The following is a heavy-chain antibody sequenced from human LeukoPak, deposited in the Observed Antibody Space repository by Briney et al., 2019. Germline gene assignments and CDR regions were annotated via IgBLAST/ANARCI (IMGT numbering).Heavy chain of an antibody. Sequence: HPGGSLRLSCAASGFTLGPYAMHWVRQRPGKGLEWVAHINADGGRTFYADSVKGRFTISRDNTKNSLYLQMNSLRAEDTALYYCARVRGGTTVDAFDIWGQGTMVTVSS. CDR3: ARVRGGTTVDAFDI. J-gene: IGHJ3*02. V-gene: IGHV3-43*02. CDR1: GFTLGPYA. D-gene: IGHD4-17*01. CDR2: INADGGRT.